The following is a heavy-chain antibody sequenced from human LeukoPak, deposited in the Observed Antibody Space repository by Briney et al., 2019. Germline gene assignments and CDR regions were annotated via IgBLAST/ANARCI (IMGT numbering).Heavy chain of an antibody. V-gene: IGHV1-69*04. D-gene: IGHD3-22*01. J-gene: IGHJ4*02. CDR1: GGTFGSYA. CDR2: IIPILGIA. CDR3: ARAEYYYDSSGYPITDDY. Sequence: SVKVSCKASGGTFGSYAISWVRQAPGQGLEWMGRIIPILGIANYAQKFQGRVTITADKSTSTAYMELSSLRSEDTAVYYCARAEYYYDSSGYPITDDYWGQGTLVTVSS.